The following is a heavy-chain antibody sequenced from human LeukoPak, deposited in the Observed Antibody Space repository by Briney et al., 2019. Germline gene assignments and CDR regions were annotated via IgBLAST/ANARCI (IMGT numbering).Heavy chain of an antibody. V-gene: IGHV3-23*01. D-gene: IGHD3-10*01. Sequence: GGSLRLSCAASGFTFSSYAMSWVRQAPGKGLEWVSAISGRGGSTYYADSVKGRYTISRDNSKNTLYLQMNSLRAEDTAVYYCAKDKYYYGSGSSIDYWGQGTLVTVSS. J-gene: IGHJ4*02. CDR3: AKDKYYYGSGSSIDY. CDR1: GFTFSSYA. CDR2: ISGRGGST.